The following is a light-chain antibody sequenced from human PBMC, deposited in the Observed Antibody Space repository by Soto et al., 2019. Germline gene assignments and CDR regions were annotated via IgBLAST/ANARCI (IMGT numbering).Light chain of an antibody. J-gene: IGKJ4*01. V-gene: IGKV1-5*01. CDR1: QTIGIG. CDR3: QQHSSYQPT. CDR2: DAS. Sequence: DIKMPQSPASLSASVGVRGAITCGASQTIGIGLAWYQQKPGSAPKLLIYDASSLQNGVPSRFSGSGFGTDFALTITSLQPEDFATYYCQQHSSYQPTLGGGTKVDIK.